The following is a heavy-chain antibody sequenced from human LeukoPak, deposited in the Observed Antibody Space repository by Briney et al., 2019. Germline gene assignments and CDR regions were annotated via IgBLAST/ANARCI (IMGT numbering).Heavy chain of an antibody. CDR3: ARVGDGYNRGWDYFDY. V-gene: IGHV4-59*01. J-gene: IGHJ4*02. Sequence: SETLSLTCTVSGGSISSYYWSWIRQPPGKGLEWIGYIYYSGSTNYNPSLKSLVTISVDTSKNQFSLKLSSVTAADTAVYYCARVGDGYNRGWDYFDYWGQGTLVTVSS. CDR2: IYYSGST. CDR1: GGSISSYY. D-gene: IGHD5-24*01.